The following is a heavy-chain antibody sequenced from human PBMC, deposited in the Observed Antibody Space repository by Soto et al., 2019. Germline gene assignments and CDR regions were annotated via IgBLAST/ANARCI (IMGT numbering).Heavy chain of an antibody. CDR3: ARDRSGASGMWYGMDV. Sequence: GGSLRLSFAASGFTFSSYSMNWVRQAPGKGLEWVSSISSSSSYIYSADSVKGRFTISRNSAKNSLYRQRNRLRAEDTAVYYGARDRSGASGMWYGMDVWGQGTTVTV. CDR2: ISSSSSYI. CDR1: GFTFSSYS. V-gene: IGHV3-21*01. D-gene: IGHD3-10*01. J-gene: IGHJ6*02.